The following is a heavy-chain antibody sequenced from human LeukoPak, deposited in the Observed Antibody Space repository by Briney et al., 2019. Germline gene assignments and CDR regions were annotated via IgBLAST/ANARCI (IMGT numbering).Heavy chain of an antibody. CDR1: GFTFSNYA. V-gene: IGHV3-23*01. Sequence: GGSLRLSCAAPGFTFSNYAMSWVRQAPGKGLESVSIISGTGAFTYYADSVKGRFTISRDNSKNTLYLQMNSLRAEDTTVYYCAKGHSDYGTGFDLWGRGTLVTVSS. J-gene: IGHJ4*02. CDR3: AKGHSDYGTGFDL. D-gene: IGHD4-17*01. CDR2: ISGTGAFT.